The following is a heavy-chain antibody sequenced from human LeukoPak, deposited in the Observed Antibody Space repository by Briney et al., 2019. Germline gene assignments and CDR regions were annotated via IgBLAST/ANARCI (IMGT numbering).Heavy chain of an antibody. V-gene: IGHV4-30-2*01. Sequence: PSQTLSLTCAVSGGSISSGGYSWSWLRQPPGKGLEWIGYIYHSGSTYYNPSLKSRVTISVDRSKNQFSLKLSSVTAAATAVYYCARALVRGAPRVWFDPWGQGTLVTVSS. CDR3: ARALVRGAPRVWFDP. J-gene: IGHJ5*02. CDR1: GGSISSGGYS. CDR2: IYHSGST. D-gene: IGHD3-10*01.